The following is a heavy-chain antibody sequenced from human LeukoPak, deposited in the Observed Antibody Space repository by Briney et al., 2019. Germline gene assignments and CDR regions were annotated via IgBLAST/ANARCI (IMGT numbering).Heavy chain of an antibody. CDR3: ARGEGGDNHYFDY. D-gene: IGHD2-21*01. Sequence: SVKVSCKASGGTSSIYAISWVPQAPGQGLEWMGGIIPIFGTANYAQKFQGRVTITADESTSTAYMEPSSLRSEDTAVYYCARGEGGDNHYFDYWGQGTLVTVSS. CDR1: GGTSSIYA. V-gene: IGHV1-69*13. CDR2: IIPIFGTA. J-gene: IGHJ4*02.